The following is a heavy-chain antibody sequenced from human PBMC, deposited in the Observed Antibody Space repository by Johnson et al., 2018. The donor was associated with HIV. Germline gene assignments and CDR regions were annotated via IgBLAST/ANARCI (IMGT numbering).Heavy chain of an antibody. CDR3: ARDFRASGGWFVGRIRGACDV. Sequence: VQLVESGGGLVQPGGSLRLSCAASGFTFSSYDMHWVRQATGKGLEWVSAIGTAGDTYYPGSVKGRFTISRENAKNSLYLQMNSLRAGDTAVYYCARDFRASGGWFVGRIRGACDVWGQGTTVTVAS. CDR1: GFTFSSYD. J-gene: IGHJ3*01. V-gene: IGHV3-13*01. D-gene: IGHD6-19*01. CDR2: IGTAGDT.